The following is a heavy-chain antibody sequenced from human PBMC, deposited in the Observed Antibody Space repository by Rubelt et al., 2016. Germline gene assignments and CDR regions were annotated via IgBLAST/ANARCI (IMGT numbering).Heavy chain of an antibody. D-gene: IGHD4-11*01. CDR3: ARGAATVTTGVWFDP. CDR1: GGSISSSGYY. J-gene: IGHJ5*02. Sequence: QLQLQESGPGLVKPSETLSLTCTVSGGSISSSGYYWGWIRQPPGKGLEWIGSIYYSGSTYYNPSLMSRVTISFDTSKNQFSLKLSSVTAADTAVYYCARGAATVTTGVWFDPWGQGTLVTVSS. V-gene: IGHV4-39*07. CDR2: IYYSGST.